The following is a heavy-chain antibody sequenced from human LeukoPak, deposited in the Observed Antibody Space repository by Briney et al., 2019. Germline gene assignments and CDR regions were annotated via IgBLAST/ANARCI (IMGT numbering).Heavy chain of an antibody. D-gene: IGHD3-10*01. J-gene: IGHJ4*02. CDR2: ISYDGSNK. CDR3: AKDNVQGSYLFDY. V-gene: IGHV3-30*18. CDR1: GFTFSSYG. Sequence: PGGSLRLSCAASGFTFSSYGMHWVRQAPGKGLEWVAVISYDGSNKYYADSVKGRFTISRDNPKNTLYLQMNSLRAEDTAVYYCAKDNVQGSYLFDYWGQGTLVAVSS.